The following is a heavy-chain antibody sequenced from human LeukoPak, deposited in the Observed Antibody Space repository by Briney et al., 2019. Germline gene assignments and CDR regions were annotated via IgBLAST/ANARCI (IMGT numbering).Heavy chain of an antibody. CDR1: GGSISSGDYY. D-gene: IGHD3-22*01. Sequence: SQTLSLTCTVSGGSISSGDYYWSWIRQPPGKGLEWIGYIYYSGSTNYNPSLKSRVTISVDTSKNQFSLKLSSVTAADTAVYYCAREEYHYDSSGYYHGWYFDLWGRGTLVTVSS. CDR3: AREEYHYDSSGYYHGWYFDL. J-gene: IGHJ2*01. CDR2: IYYSGST. V-gene: IGHV4-61*08.